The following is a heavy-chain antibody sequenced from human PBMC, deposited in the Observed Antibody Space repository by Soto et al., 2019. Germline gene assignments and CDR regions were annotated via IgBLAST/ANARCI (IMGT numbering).Heavy chain of an antibody. CDR2: ITASGGMT. Sequence: EVHLLESGGGLVQPGGSLRLSCTASGFTFSSYAMTWVRQAPGRGLEGVSGITASGGMTYYADSVKGRFTIPRDNSKNTLYLQMNSLRAEDTAVYYCAKDTRYADYVRWFDSWGQGTLVTVSS. V-gene: IGHV3-23*01. D-gene: IGHD4-17*01. J-gene: IGHJ5*01. CDR1: GFTFSSYA. CDR3: AKDTRYADYVRWFDS.